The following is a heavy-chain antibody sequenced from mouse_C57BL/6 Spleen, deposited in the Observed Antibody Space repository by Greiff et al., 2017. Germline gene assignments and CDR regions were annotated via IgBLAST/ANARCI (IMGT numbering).Heavy chain of an antibody. CDR3: ARSLYYGSSYVDY. D-gene: IGHD1-1*01. J-gene: IGHJ2*01. CDR1: GYTFTSYW. V-gene: IGHV1-69*01. Sequence: QVQLQQPGAELVMPGASVKLSCKASGYTFTSYWMHWVKQRPGQGLEWIGEIDPSDSYTNYNQKFKGKSILTVDKSSSTAYMQLSSLTSEDSAVYYCARSLYYGSSYVDYWGQGTTLTVSS. CDR2: IDPSDSYT.